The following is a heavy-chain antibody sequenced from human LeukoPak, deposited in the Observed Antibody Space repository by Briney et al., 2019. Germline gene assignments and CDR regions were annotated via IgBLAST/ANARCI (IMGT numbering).Heavy chain of an antibody. CDR1: GGSISSGNYY. CDR2: IFYLGNT. D-gene: IGHD6-6*01. Sequence: SETLSFTCTVSGGSISSGNYYWSWIRQPPGKGLEWIGYIFYLGNTYYTPSLKSRVTISVDTSKNQFSLKLSSVTAADTAVYYCARKYPDHWFDPWGQGTLVTVSS. J-gene: IGHJ5*02. V-gene: IGHV4-30-4*01. CDR3: ARKYPDHWFDP.